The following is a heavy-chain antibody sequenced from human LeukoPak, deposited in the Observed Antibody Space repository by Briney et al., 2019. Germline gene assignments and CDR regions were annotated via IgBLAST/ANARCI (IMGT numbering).Heavy chain of an antibody. CDR2: ISSTTSYT. Sequence: PGGSLRLSCAASGFTFSDYYMSWIRQAPGKGLEWLSYISSTTSYTDYADSVKGRFTISRDNAKNSLYLQMNSLRAEDTAVYYCARYSYTSGSSYFDYWGQGTQVTVSA. CDR1: GFTFSDYY. D-gene: IGHD3-10*01. CDR3: ARYSYTSGSSYFDY. V-gene: IGHV3-11*03. J-gene: IGHJ4*02.